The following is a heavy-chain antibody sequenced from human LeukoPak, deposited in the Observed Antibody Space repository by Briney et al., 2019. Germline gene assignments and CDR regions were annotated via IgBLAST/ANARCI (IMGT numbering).Heavy chain of an antibody. Sequence: GASVKVSCKASGGTFSSYAISWVRQAPGQGLEWMGRIIPILGIANYAQKFQGRVTITADKSTSTAYMELSSLRSEDTAVYYCARDPTGRAAGRYYFDYWGQGTLVTVSS. CDR2: IIPILGIA. CDR1: GGTFSSYA. D-gene: IGHD6-13*01. J-gene: IGHJ4*02. V-gene: IGHV1-69*04. CDR3: ARDPTGRAAGRYYFDY.